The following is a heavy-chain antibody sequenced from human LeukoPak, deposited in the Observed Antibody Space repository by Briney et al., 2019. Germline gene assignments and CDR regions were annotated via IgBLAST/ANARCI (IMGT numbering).Heavy chain of an antibody. CDR2: IYSGGST. V-gene: IGHV3-53*01. Sequence: GGSLRLSCAASGFTVSSNYMSWVRQAPGKRLEWVSVIYSGGSTYYADSVKGRFTISRDNSKNTLYLQMNSLRAEDTAVYDCARDRGGYYGMDVWGQGTTVTVS. CDR1: GFTVSSNY. CDR3: ARDRGGYYGMDV. J-gene: IGHJ6*02. D-gene: IGHD3-16*01.